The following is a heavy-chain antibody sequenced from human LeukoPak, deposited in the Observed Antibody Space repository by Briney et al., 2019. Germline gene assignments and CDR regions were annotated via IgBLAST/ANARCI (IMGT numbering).Heavy chain of an antibody. CDR3: ARDSLGGPWYDY. V-gene: IGHV4-34*01. CDR1: GGSFSGYY. D-gene: IGHD6-13*01. J-gene: IGHJ4*02. CDR2: INHSGST. Sequence: PSETLSLTCAVYGGSFSGYYWSWIRQPPGKGLEWIGEINHSGSTNYNPSLKSRVTISVDTSKNQFSLKLSSVTAADTAVYYCARDSLGGPWYDYWGQGTLVTVSS.